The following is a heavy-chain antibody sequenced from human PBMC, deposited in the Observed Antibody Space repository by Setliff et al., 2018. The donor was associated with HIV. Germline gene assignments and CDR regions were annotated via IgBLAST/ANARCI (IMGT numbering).Heavy chain of an antibody. J-gene: IGHJ3*01. CDR2: IYYSGST. CDR1: GGSVGSGSYY. D-gene: IGHD3-10*01. V-gene: IGHV4-61*01. CDR3: ARARITMIGGRLEPYAFDR. Sequence: PSETLSLTCTVSGGSVGSGSYYWSWIRQSPGKGLEWLGYIYYSGSTTYNPSLKSRVTMSVDASKNQLSLKLRSVTAADTAVYYCARARITMIGGRLEPYAFDRWGQGTKVTVS.